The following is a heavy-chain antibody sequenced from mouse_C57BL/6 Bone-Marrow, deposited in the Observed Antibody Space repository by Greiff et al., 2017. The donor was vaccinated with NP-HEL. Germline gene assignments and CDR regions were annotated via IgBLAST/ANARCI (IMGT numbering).Heavy chain of an antibody. V-gene: IGHV3-6*01. CDR2: ISYDGSN. J-gene: IGHJ1*03. Sequence: EVKLMESGPGLVKPSQSLSLTCSVTGYSITSGYYWNWIRQFPGNKLEWMGYISYDGSNNYNPSLKNRISITRDTSKNQFFLKLNSVTTEDTATYYCASPMGTGWYFDVWGTGTTVTVSS. D-gene: IGHD2-13*01. CDR1: GYSITSGYY. CDR3: ASPMGTGWYFDV.